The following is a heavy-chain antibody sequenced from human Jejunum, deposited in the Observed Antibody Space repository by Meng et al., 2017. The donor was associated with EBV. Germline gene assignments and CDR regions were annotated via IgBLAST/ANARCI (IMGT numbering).Heavy chain of an antibody. CDR2: TVPIFGTT. CDR3: ARAGGDYEDY. V-gene: IGHV1-69*15. D-gene: IGHD4-17*01. CDR1: GDRFGTYS. J-gene: IGHJ4*02. Sequence: QGQWVQSGAEVKKPGSSVKVSCKASGDRFGTYSVSWVRQAPGQGLEWMGNTVPIFGTTSYAQKFQGRVTITADESTRTAFMELRNLRSEDSAMYYCARAGGDYEDYWGQGTLVTVSS.